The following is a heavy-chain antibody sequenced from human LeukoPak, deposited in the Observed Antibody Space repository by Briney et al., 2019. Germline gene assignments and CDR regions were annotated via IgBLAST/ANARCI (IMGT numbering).Heavy chain of an antibody. CDR3: AKRSTPIAAAVPRYFDY. CDR1: GFTFSSYA. Sequence: GGSLRLSCAASGFTFSSYAMSWVRQAPGKGLEWVSSISGSGGSTYYADSVKGRFTISRDNSKNTLYLQMNSLRAEDTAVYYCAKRSTPIAAAVPRYFDYWGQGTLVTVSS. J-gene: IGHJ4*02. CDR2: ISGSGGST. V-gene: IGHV3-23*01. D-gene: IGHD6-13*01.